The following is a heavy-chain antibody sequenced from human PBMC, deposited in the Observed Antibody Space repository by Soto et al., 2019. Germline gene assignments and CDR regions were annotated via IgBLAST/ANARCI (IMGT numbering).Heavy chain of an antibody. CDR2: IYYSGST. Sequence: SETLSLTCTVSRGSIISYYWNWIRQPPGKGLEWIGYIYYSGSTNYNPSLKSRVTISVDTSKNQFSLKLSSLTAADTAVYYCAKTRGSTNDYWGRGTLVNVSS. V-gene: IGHV4-59*01. J-gene: IGHJ4*02. CDR1: RGSIISYY. D-gene: IGHD1-7*01. CDR3: AKTRGSTNDY.